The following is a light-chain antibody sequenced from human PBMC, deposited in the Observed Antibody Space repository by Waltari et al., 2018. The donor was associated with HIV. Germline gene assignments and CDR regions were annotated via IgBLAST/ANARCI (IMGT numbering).Light chain of an antibody. V-gene: IGKV1-12*01. CDR1: QDINIY. Sequence: DIQMTQSPSSVSASVGDRVTITCRASQDINIYLAWYQQKPGKAPNILMYTASSLERGVPSMFRGSGSGTEFTLTFTNLQPEDIANYFCQQTSSLPLTFGGGTKVEIK. CDR3: QQTSSLPLT. J-gene: IGKJ4*01. CDR2: TAS.